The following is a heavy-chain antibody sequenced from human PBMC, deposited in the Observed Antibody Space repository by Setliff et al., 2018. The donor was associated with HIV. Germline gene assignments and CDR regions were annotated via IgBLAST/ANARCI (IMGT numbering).Heavy chain of an antibody. CDR3: ARVAKDSSFFSASGPTYFDP. CDR1: GDSLSDYY. CDR2: IYYSGSS. J-gene: IGHJ5*02. Sequence: SETLSLTCTVSGDSLSDYYWSWIRQSPGKGLEWIGYIYYSGSSSYKPSLKSRVTMSIDTPRNEFSLRLSSVTTADTALYFCARVAKDSSFFSASGPTYFDPWGHGTLVTVSS. D-gene: IGHD3-10*01. V-gene: IGHV4-59*01.